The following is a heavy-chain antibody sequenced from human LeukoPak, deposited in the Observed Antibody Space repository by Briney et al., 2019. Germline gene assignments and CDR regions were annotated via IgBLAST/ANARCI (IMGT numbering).Heavy chain of an antibody. CDR2: MKPNTGNT. CDR1: GYIFSSYD. V-gene: IGHV1-8*01. J-gene: IGHJ6*02. D-gene: IGHD3-3*01. CDR3: AREGFPPKISDFWSGLGPYYYYGMDV. Sequence: ASVKVSCKASGYIFSSYDISWVRQATGQGLEWMGWMKPNTGNTVYAQKFQGRVTMTRDTSTSTVYMELSSLRSEDTAVYYCAREGFPPKISDFWSGLGPYYYYGMDVWGQGTTVTVSS.